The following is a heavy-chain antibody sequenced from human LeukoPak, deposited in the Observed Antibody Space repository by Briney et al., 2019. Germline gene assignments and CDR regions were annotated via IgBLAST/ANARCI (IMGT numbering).Heavy chain of an antibody. CDR2: IPNDGGNK. J-gene: IGHJ4*02. V-gene: IGHV3-30*03. D-gene: IGHD3-22*01. CDR1: GFTFSSYG. Sequence: GGSLRLSCAASGFTFSSYGMHWVRQAPGKGLEWVAVIPNDGGNKYYADSVKGRFTISRDNSKNTLYLQMNSLRAEDTAIYYCATSPYFYDRSGYYPYYFDYWGQGTLDTVSS. CDR3: ATSPYFYDRSGYYPYYFDY.